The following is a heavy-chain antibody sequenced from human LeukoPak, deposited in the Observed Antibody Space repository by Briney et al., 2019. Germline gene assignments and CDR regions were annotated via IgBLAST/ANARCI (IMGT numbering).Heavy chain of an antibody. V-gene: IGHV3-21*01. Sequence: GGSLRLSCAASAFTSSGYSMTWVRQAPGKGLEWVSSISSSGTYIYYADSVKGRFTISRDNAKNSLYLQMNSLRAEDTAVYYCARIAVADNLFDYWGQGTLVTVSS. D-gene: IGHD6-19*01. CDR3: ARIAVADNLFDY. CDR1: AFTSSGYS. J-gene: IGHJ4*02. CDR2: ISSSGTYI.